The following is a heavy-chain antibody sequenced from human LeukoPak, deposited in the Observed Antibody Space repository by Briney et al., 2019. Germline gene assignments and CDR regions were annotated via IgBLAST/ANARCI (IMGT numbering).Heavy chain of an antibody. V-gene: IGHV4-31*03. CDR3: ARVVTRRHNWFDP. J-gene: IGHJ5*02. CDR2: IYYSGST. D-gene: IGHD1-26*01. CDR1: GGSISSGGYY. Sequence: PSQTLSLTCTVSGGSISSGGYYWSWIRQHPGKGLEWIGYIYYSGSTYYNPSLKSRVTISVDTSKNQFSLKLSSVTAADTAAYYCARVVTRRHNWFDPWGQGTLVTVSS.